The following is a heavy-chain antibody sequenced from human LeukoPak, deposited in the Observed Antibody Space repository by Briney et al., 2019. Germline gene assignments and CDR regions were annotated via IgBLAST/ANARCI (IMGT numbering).Heavy chain of an antibody. V-gene: IGHV3-53*01. D-gene: IGHD5-24*01. CDR2: IYSGDSGVST. Sequence: GGSLRLSCAASGFSVSNTYMSWVRQAPGKGLEWVSVIYSGDSGVSTYYADSVKGRFTISRDNSNHTLSLQMNSLRVEDTAIYYCVKDIQLSTWGLGTMVTVSS. CDR3: VKDIQLST. J-gene: IGHJ3*01. CDR1: GFSVSNTY.